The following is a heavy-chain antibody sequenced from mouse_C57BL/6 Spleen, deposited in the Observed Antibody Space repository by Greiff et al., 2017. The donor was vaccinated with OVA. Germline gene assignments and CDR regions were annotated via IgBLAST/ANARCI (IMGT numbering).Heavy chain of an antibody. CDR3: TRSELGRYFDY. J-gene: IGHJ2*01. Sequence: VQLQQSGAELVRPGASVTLSCKASGYTFTDYEMHWVKQTPVHGLEWIGAIDPETGGTAYNQKFKGKAILTADKSSSTACMELRSLTSEDSAVYYCTRSELGRYFDYWGQGTTLTVSS. CDR1: GYTFTDYE. V-gene: IGHV1-15*01. D-gene: IGHD4-1*01. CDR2: IDPETGGT.